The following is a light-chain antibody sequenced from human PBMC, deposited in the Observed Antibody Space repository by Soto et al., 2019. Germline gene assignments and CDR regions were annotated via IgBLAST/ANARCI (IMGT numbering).Light chain of an antibody. CDR1: SSDVGGYNY. CDR2: EVS. Sequence: QSALTQPASVSGSPGQSITISCTGTSSDVGGYNYVSWYLQHPGKAPKLMIYEVSNRPSGVSNRFSGSKSGNTASLTISGLQAEDEADYYCSSYTSSSTLRVFGGGTKLTVL. J-gene: IGLJ3*02. V-gene: IGLV2-14*01. CDR3: SSYTSSSTLRV.